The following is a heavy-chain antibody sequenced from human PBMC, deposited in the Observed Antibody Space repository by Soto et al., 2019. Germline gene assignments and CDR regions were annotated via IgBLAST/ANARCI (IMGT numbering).Heavy chain of an antibody. CDR2: IKRESEGGTA. V-gene: IGHV3-15*01. J-gene: IGHJ4*02. CDR3: TVDSMRPY. CDR1: GFTASNFW. Sequence: GSLRLSCAASGFTASNFWMSWVRQAPGKGLEWIALIKRESEGGTADFAPLVKGRFTISRDDLKNTLYLDMNSLKTEDTAVYYCTVDSMRPYWGQGTMVTVSS.